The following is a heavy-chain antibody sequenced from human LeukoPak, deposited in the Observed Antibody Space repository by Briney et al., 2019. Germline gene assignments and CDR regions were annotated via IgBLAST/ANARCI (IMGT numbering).Heavy chain of an antibody. CDR2: IYSGST. V-gene: IGHV4-39*01. D-gene: IGHD3-10*01. CDR3: ARFEGSGSYYLAEYFQH. J-gene: IGHJ1*01. Sequence: SETLSLTCIVSGGSISSGTYYWGWIRQPPGKGLEWIGSIYSGSTYYNPSLKSRVTISVDTSKNQFSLKLSSVTAADRAVYYCARFEGSGSYYLAEYFQHWGQGTLVTVSS. CDR1: GGSISSGTYY.